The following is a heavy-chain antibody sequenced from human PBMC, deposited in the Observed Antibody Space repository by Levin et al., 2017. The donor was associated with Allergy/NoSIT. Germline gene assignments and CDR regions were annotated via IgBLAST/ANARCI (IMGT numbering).Heavy chain of an antibody. V-gene: IGHV3-23*01. J-gene: IGHJ4*02. CDR3: AKSLSAWYLFHY. CDR2: ISGSAGST. Sequence: SCAASGFTFSSYAMNWVRQAPGKGLEWVSAISGSAGSTYYADSVQGRFTISRDNSKSTLYLQMNSLGAEDTAVYYCAKSLSAWYLFHYWGQGTLVAVSA. CDR1: GFTFSSYA. D-gene: IGHD6-19*01.